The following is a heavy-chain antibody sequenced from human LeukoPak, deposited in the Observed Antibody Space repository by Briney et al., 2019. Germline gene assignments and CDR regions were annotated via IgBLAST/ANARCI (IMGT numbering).Heavy chain of an antibody. CDR2: IYHRGNT. Sequence: SETLSLTCAVSGYSINSDYYWGWIRQPPGKGLGWIGTIYHRGNTYYNPSLNSRVSISVDTSKNQFSLRLSSVTAADTAVYYCARVDTSGHYQREYYFDDWGQGTLVTVSS. D-gene: IGHD3-22*01. CDR1: GYSINSDYY. V-gene: IGHV4-38-2*01. J-gene: IGHJ4*02. CDR3: ARVDTSGHYQREYYFDD.